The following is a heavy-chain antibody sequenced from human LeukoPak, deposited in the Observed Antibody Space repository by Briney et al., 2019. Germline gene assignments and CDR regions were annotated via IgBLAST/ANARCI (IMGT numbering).Heavy chain of an antibody. J-gene: IGHJ3*02. D-gene: IGHD3-10*01. CDR3: ARQPLITMVRGVPKTDAFDI. Sequence: SETLSLTCVVYGGSISSSSYYWGWIRQPPGKGLEWIGSIYYSGSTYYNPSLKSRVTISVDTSKNQFSLKLSSVTAADTAVYYCARQPLITMVRGVPKTDAFDIWGQGTMVTVSS. CDR1: GGSISSSSYY. V-gene: IGHV4-39*01. CDR2: IYYSGST.